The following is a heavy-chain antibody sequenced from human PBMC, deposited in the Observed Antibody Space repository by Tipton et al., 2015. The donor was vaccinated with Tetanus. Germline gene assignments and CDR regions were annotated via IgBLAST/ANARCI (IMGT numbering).Heavy chain of an antibody. D-gene: IGHD3-22*01. Sequence: QSGAEVKKPGTSVRVSCKTSGGTFKSYAISWVRQAPGQGLEWMGGIFPQFGTSNYAPQFQGRVTITADTSTGTAYMEVSRLRSDDTAIYYCARGMDYDSSGIDDFWGQGTLVTVSS. CDR3: ARGMDYDSSGIDDF. CDR2: IFPQFGTS. J-gene: IGHJ4*02. CDR1: GGTFKSYA. V-gene: IGHV1-69*06.